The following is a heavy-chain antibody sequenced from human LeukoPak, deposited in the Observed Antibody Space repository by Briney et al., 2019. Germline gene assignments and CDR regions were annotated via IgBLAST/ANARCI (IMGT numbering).Heavy chain of an antibody. CDR1: GFTFSSYW. Sequence: GGSLRLSCAASGFTFSSYWMHWVRQAPGKGLVWVSRINSDGSSTSYADSVKGRFTISRDNAKNTLYLQMNSLRAEDTAVYYCARSIAAAGTGLPSDYWGQGTLVTVSS. CDR3: ARSIAAAGTGLPSDY. V-gene: IGHV3-74*01. CDR2: INSDGSST. D-gene: IGHD6-13*01. J-gene: IGHJ4*02.